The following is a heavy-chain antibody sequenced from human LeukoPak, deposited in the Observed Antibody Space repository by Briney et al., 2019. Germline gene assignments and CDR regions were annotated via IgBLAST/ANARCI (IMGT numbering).Heavy chain of an antibody. CDR2: IRYDGSNK. D-gene: IGHD3-22*01. CDR3: AKEKKYYYDTTGYPGYDY. J-gene: IGHJ4*02. CDR1: GFTFSSYA. Sequence: GGSLRLSCAASGFTFSSYAMSWVRQAPGKGLEWVAFIRYDGSNKYYADSVKGRFTISRDNPKNTLYLQMNSLRAEDTAVYYCAKEKKYYYDTTGYPGYDYWGQGTLVTVSS. V-gene: IGHV3-30*02.